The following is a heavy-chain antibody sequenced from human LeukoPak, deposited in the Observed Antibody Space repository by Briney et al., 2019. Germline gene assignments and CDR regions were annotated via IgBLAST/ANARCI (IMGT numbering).Heavy chain of an antibody. Sequence: GGSLRLSCAASGFSLSDYYMSWIRQAPGKGLEWVSYITNRGSTIYYADSVKGRFIISRDNSRNTLYLRMNRVRAEDTAVYYCAKADGSGFNWNFDYWGQGTLVTVSS. CDR1: GFSLSDYY. CDR2: ITNRGSTI. V-gene: IGHV3-11*01. D-gene: IGHD1-1*01. CDR3: AKADGSGFNWNFDY. J-gene: IGHJ4*02.